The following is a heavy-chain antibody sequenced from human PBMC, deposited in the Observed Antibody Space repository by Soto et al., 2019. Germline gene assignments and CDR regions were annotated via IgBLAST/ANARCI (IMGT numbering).Heavy chain of an antibody. V-gene: IGHV4-34*01. CDR3: ATSNWFDF. CDR1: GGSFSGYY. J-gene: IGHJ5*01. CDR2: INHSGST. Sequence: SETLSLTCAVYGGSFSGYYWSWIRQPPGKGLEWIGEINHSGSTNYNPSLKSRVTISVDTSKNQFSLKLSSVTAADTAVYYCATSNWFDFSGQGTLVTVSS.